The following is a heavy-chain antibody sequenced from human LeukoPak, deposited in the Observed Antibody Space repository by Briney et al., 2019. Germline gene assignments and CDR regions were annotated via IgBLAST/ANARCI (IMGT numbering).Heavy chain of an antibody. V-gene: IGHV3-23*01. CDR3: AKAASGYYYYFDY. D-gene: IGHD3-22*01. CDR2: ISGSGGST. CDR1: AFTFSSYA. Sequence: GGSLRLSCAAAAFTFSSYAMRWVRQAPGKGLEWVSAISGSGGSTYYADSVKGRFTISRDHSKNTLYLQMNRPEAQDTAVYYRAKAASGYYYYFDYWGQGTLVTVSS. J-gene: IGHJ4*02.